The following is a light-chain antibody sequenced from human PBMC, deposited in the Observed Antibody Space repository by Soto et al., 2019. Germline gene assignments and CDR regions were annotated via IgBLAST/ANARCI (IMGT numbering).Light chain of an antibody. J-gene: IGLJ2*01. CDR3: CSYAGSYTLV. V-gene: IGLV2-11*01. Sequence: QSALTQPRSVSGSPGQSVTISCTGTSSDVGGSNYVSWYQQHPGKAPKLMIYDVSKRPSGVPDRFSGSKSGNTASLTISGLQGEDEADYYCCSYAGSYTLVFGGGTKLTVL. CDR1: SSDVGGSNY. CDR2: DVS.